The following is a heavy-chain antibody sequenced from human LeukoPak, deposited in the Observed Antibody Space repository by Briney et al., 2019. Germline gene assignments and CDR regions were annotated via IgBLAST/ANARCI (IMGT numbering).Heavy chain of an antibody. V-gene: IGHV3-7*01. J-gene: IGHJ4*02. CDR3: ASAGVAFSEGNY. CDR2: VNQDGSQK. Sequence: GGSLRLSCAASGFSFNNYWMTWVRQAPGKGLEWVANVNQDGSQKNLADSVKGRFTISRDNAKNSLYLQMNTLRAEDTAVYFCASAGVAFSEGNYWGQGTLVTVSS. CDR1: GFSFNNYW. D-gene: IGHD2-8*01.